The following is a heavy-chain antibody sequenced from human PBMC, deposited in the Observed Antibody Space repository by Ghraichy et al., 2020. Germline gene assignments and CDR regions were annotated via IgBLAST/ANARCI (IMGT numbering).Heavy chain of an antibody. Sequence: SQTLSLTCTVSDDSFSSHYWSWIRQPAGKGLEWIGRIYTSGTTNYNPSLKSRVTMSVDTSKNQFSLSLTSVTAADAAVYYCARGTVTTNFEYWGQGTLVTVSS. CDR2: IYTSGTT. CDR1: DDSFSSHY. D-gene: IGHD1-7*01. J-gene: IGHJ4*02. V-gene: IGHV4-4*07. CDR3: ARGTVTTNFEY.